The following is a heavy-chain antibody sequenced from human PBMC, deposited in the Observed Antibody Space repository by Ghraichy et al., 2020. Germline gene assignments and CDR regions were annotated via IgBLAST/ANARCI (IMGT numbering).Heavy chain of an antibody. CDR1: GGSFSGYY. CDR3: ARSNTVRTGWFDP. CDR2: INHSGST. J-gene: IGHJ5*02. V-gene: IGHV4-34*01. D-gene: IGHD4-17*01. Sequence: SETLSLTCAVYGGSFSGYYWSWIRQPPGKGLEWIGEINHSGSTNYNPSLKSRVTISVDTSKNQFSLKLSSVTAADTAVYYCARSNTVRTGWFDPWGQGTLVTVSS.